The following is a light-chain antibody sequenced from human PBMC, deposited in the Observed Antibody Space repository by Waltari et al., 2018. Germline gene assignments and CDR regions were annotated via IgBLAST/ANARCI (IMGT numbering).Light chain of an antibody. CDR3: QQSDTFFALT. Sequence: DIQMTQSPSSLSASVGHRVTITCRASQNINIFLSWYQKRPGRAPRLLIYAASSLHSGVPSRFSGSGSGTDFTLTIASLQPEDFATYYCQQSDTFFALTFGGGTKVEI. V-gene: IGKV1-39*01. J-gene: IGKJ4*01. CDR1: QNINIF. CDR2: AAS.